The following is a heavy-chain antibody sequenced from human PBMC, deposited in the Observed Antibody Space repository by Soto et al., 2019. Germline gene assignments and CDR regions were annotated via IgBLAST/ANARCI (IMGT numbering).Heavy chain of an antibody. V-gene: IGHV3-23*01. CDR1: GFTFSRDG. CDR2: ITDNGGST. CDR3: AKERATTTAFDY. Sequence: GASVRLSCAASGFTFSRDGMSWVRQAPGKGLEWVSLITDNGGSTYYADSVKGRFTISRDNTKNTLFLQMNGLRAEDTAVYYCAKERATTTAFDYWGQGALVTVSS. D-gene: IGHD4-17*01. J-gene: IGHJ4*02.